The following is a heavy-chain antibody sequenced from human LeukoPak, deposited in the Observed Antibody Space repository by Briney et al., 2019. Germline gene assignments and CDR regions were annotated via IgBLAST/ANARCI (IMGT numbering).Heavy chain of an antibody. Sequence: PGGSLRLSCAASGFTFNSYSMNWVRQAPGKGLEWVSSISSSSSYIYYADSVKGRFTISRDNAKNSLYLQMNSLRAEDTAVYYCARDGDDDYDYWGQGTLVTVSS. D-gene: IGHD1-1*01. CDR2: ISSSSSYI. V-gene: IGHV3-21*01. J-gene: IGHJ4*02. CDR1: GFTFNSYS. CDR3: ARDGDDDYDY.